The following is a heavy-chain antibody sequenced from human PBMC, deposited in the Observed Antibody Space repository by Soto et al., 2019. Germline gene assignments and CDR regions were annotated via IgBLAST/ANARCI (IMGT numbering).Heavy chain of an antibody. Sequence: AETLSLTCTCSGASIISYYWSWIRQPPGKSLEWIGYIYYSGNTNYNPSLKSRVTISVDTSKNQFSLKLSSVTAADTAVYYCARSLPVKTNYYYYYGMDVWGQGTTVTVSS. J-gene: IGHJ6*02. D-gene: IGHD2-2*01. CDR2: IYYSGNT. V-gene: IGHV4-59*01. CDR3: ARSLPVKTNYYYYYGMDV. CDR1: GASIISYY.